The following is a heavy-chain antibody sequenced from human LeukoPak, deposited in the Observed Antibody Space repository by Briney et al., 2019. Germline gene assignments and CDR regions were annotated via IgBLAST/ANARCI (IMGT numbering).Heavy chain of an antibody. Sequence: GGSLRLSCAASGFTFSSYSMNWVRQAPGKGLEWVSVIYSGGSTYYADSVKGRFTISRDNSKNTLYLQMNSLRAEDTAVYYCARDRGSGSYVDAFDIWGQGTMVTVSS. CDR3: ARDRGSGSYVDAFDI. J-gene: IGHJ3*02. D-gene: IGHD3-10*01. CDR1: GFTFSSYS. CDR2: IYSGGST. V-gene: IGHV3-53*01.